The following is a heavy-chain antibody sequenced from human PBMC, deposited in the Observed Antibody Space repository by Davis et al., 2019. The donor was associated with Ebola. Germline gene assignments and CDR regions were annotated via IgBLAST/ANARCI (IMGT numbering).Heavy chain of an antibody. J-gene: IGHJ6*02. Sequence: ASVKVSCKASGYTFTGYYMHWVRQAPGQGLEWMGWISPNSGATNYAQRYQGRVTMTRDTSISTAYLEMTTLSSDDTAVYYCARDTRYGVNSNYYGMDVWGQGTTVTVSS. CDR1: GYTFTGYY. D-gene: IGHD2/OR15-2a*01. CDR2: ISPNSGAT. V-gene: IGHV1-2*02. CDR3: ARDTRYGVNSNYYGMDV.